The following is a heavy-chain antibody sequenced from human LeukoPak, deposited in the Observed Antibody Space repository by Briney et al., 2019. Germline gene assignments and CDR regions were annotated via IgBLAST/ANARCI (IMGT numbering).Heavy chain of an antibody. D-gene: IGHD6-19*01. CDR1: GFMFRDAA. V-gene: IGHV3-20*04. CDR3: ARTGYSSGWDNWFDP. J-gene: IGHJ5*02. CDR2: IASSGLNT. Sequence: GGSLRLSCAASGFMFRDAAMTWVRQAPGKGLEWVSLIASSGLNTYYADSVKGRFTISRDNAKNSLYLQMNSLRAEDTALYYCARTGYSSGWDNWFDPWGQGTLVTVSS.